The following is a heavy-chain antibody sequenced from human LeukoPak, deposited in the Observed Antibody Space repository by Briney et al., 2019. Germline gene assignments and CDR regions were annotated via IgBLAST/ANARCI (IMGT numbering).Heavy chain of an antibody. CDR2: MNIDGSEK. Sequence: GGSLRLSCAASGFTFSNYWMGWVRQAPGKRLEWVANMNIDGSEKYYADSVKGRFSISRDNARNSVYLQMASLRVEDTAVYYCARGPPNWGYDYWGPGTLVTVSS. D-gene: IGHD7-27*01. V-gene: IGHV3-7*01. CDR1: GFTFSNYW. CDR3: ARGPPNWGYDY. J-gene: IGHJ4*02.